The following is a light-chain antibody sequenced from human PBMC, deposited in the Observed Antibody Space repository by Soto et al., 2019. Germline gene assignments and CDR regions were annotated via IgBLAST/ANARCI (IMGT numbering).Light chain of an antibody. J-gene: IGKJ2*01. CDR3: MQALQTPYT. CDR2: LGF. V-gene: IGKV2-28*01. CDR1: QRLLHSNGNIF. Sequence: EIVMTQSPPSLTVTPGEPASISCSSSQRLLHSNGNIFLDWYLQKPGQSPQLLIYLGFTRASGVPDRVSGSAAGTDFTLKISRVEAEDAGVYYCMQALQTPYTFGQGTKLEIK.